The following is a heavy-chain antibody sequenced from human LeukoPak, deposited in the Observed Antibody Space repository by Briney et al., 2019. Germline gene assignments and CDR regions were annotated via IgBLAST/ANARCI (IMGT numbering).Heavy chain of an antibody. CDR2: IYWNDDK. CDR1: GFPLRTGGLG. CDR3: AHSFGYQLLLDY. J-gene: IGHJ4*02. D-gene: IGHD2-2*01. Sequence: SGPTLVNPTQTLTLTCTFSGFPLRTGGLGVGWIRQPPGKALEWIALIYWNDDKRYSPSLKSRLTITKDTSKNQVVLTMTNMDPDDTATYYCAHSFGYQLLLDYWGQGTLVTVSS. V-gene: IGHV2-5*01.